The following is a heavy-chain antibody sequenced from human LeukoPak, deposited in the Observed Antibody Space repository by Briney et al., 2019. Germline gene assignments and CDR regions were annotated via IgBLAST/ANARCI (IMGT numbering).Heavy chain of an antibody. D-gene: IGHD6-19*01. Sequence: GESLKISCKGSGYSFTNYWIGWVRQLPGKGLEWMGIIYPGDSDTRYSPSFQGQVTISTDKSIGTAYLQWSSLKASDTAMYYCARYSSGWSVDYWGQGTLVTVSS. J-gene: IGHJ4*02. CDR1: GYSFTNYW. CDR2: IYPGDSDT. V-gene: IGHV5-51*01. CDR3: ARYSSGWSVDY.